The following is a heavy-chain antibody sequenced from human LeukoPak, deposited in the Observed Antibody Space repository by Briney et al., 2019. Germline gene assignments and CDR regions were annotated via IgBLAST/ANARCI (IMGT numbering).Heavy chain of an antibody. D-gene: IGHD3-16*01. Sequence: PSETLSLTCTLSRGSISNYYWSWIGQPPRKGLEWIGHMYYTGITKYNPPFQRRVTIPSDTSNHHSSLTLTSLASPATGVYFCARVIDEFSSGLVYFDYWGQGNLVTVSS. CDR3: ARVIDEFSSGLVYFDY. J-gene: IGHJ4*02. CDR2: MYYTGIT. CDR1: RGSISNYY. V-gene: IGHV4-59*01.